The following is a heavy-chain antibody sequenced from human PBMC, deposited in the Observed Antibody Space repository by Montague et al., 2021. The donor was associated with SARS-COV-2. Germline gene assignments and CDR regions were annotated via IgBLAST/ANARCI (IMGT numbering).Heavy chain of an antibody. V-gene: IGHV4-59*01. J-gene: IGHJ3*02. CDR3: ARGFDI. Sequence: SETLSLTCTVSGGSISSYYWSWTRQPPGKGLEWIGYIYYSGSTNYNPSLKSRVTISVDTSKNQFSLKLSSVTAADTAVYYCARGFDIWGQGTMVTVSS. CDR2: IYYSGST. CDR1: GGSISSYY.